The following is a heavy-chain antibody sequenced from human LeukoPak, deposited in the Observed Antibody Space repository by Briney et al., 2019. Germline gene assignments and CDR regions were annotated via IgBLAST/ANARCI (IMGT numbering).Heavy chain of an antibody. Sequence: PGGSLRLSCEAAGFTFSSHWMYWVRQAPGRGLVWLSQINSDGSITNYADAVKGRFTISRDNAKNTLYLQMNSLRAEDTAVYYCTRDRYCSGDNCWGQGTLVTVSS. V-gene: IGHV3-74*01. CDR1: GFTFSSHW. J-gene: IGHJ4*02. D-gene: IGHD2-15*01. CDR3: TRDRYCSGDNC. CDR2: INSDGSIT.